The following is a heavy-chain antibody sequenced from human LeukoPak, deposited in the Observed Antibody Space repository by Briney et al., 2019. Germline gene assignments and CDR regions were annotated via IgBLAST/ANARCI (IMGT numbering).Heavy chain of an antibody. Sequence: PGRSLCLSCPASGFTLRSSDMRWARQATRNGLDWVSAIGTAGDTYYPGSVKGRFTISRENAKNSLYLQMNSLGAGDTAVYYCARGAVGMDVWGQGTTVTVSS. D-gene: IGHD3-16*01. CDR3: ARGAVGMDV. J-gene: IGHJ6*02. V-gene: IGHV3-13*01. CDR1: GFTLRSSD. CDR2: IGTAGDT.